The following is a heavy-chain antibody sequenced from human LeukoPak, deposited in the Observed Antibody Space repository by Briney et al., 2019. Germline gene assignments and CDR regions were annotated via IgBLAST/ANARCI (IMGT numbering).Heavy chain of an antibody. V-gene: IGHV3-30*04. CDR2: ISYDGSNK. CDR1: GFTFSSYA. Sequence: GGSLRLSCAASGFTFSSYAMHWVRQAPGKGLEWVAVISYDGSNKYYADSVKGRFTISRDNSKNTLYLQMNSLRAEDTAVYYCAREGDTDNWNDAHSIYWGQGTLVTVSS. CDR3: AREGDTDNWNDAHSIY. J-gene: IGHJ4*02. D-gene: IGHD1-20*01.